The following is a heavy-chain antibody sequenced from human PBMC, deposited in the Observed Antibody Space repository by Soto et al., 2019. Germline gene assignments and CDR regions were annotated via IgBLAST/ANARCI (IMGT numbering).Heavy chain of an antibody. V-gene: IGHV4-61*01. CDR3: ARVRAEWLGPNYYYGMDV. CDR2: IYYSGST. D-gene: IGHD6-19*01. Sequence: PSETLSLTCIVSGGSVSSGSYYWSWIRQPPGKGLEWIGYIYYSGSTNYNPSLKSRVTISVDTSKNQFSLKLSSVTAADTAVYYCARVRAEWLGPNYYYGMDVWGQGTTVTVSS. J-gene: IGHJ6*02. CDR1: GGSVSSGSYY.